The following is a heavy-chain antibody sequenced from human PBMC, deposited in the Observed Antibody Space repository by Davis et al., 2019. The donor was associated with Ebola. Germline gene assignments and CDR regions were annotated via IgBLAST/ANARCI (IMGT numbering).Heavy chain of an antibody. CDR3: ARDDTSVGYSSSWYIGY. V-gene: IGHV3-30-3*01. CDR1: GFTFSSYA. J-gene: IGHJ4*02. CDR2: ISYDGSNK. Sequence: PGGSLRLSCAASGFTFSSYAMHWVRQAPGKGLEWVAVISYDGSNKYYADSVKGRFTISRDNSKNTLYLQMNSLRAEDTAVYYCARDDTSVGYSSSWYIGYWGQGTLVTVSS. D-gene: IGHD6-13*01.